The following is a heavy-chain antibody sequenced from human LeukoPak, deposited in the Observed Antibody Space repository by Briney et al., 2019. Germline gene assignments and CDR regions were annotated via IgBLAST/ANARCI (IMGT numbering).Heavy chain of an antibody. CDR3: ASLDERDYYFDY. V-gene: IGHV4-34*01. D-gene: IGHD1-1*01. CDR1: GGSFSGYY. J-gene: IGHJ4*02. CDR2: INHSGST. Sequence: SETLSLTCAVYGGSFSGYYWSWIRQPPGKGLEWIGEINHSGSTNYNPSLKSRVTISVDTSKNQFSLKLSSVTAADTAVYYRASLDERDYYFDYWGQGTLVTVSS.